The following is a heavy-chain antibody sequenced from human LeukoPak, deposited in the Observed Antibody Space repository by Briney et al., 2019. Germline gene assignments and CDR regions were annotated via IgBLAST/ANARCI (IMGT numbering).Heavy chain of an antibody. J-gene: IGHJ4*02. V-gene: IGHV4-59*01. CDR3: ASYDYVWGSYQC. CDR1: GGPISSYY. CDR2: IYYSGST. Sequence: NSSETLSLTCTVSGGPISSYYWSWIRQPPGKGLEWIGYIYYSGSTNYNPSLKSRVTIPVDTSKNQFSLKLSAVTAADTAVYYCASYDYVWGSYQCWGQGTLVTVSS. D-gene: IGHD3-16*02.